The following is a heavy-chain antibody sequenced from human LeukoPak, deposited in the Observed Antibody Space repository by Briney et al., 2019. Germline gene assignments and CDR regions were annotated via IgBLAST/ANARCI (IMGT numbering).Heavy chain of an antibody. D-gene: IGHD3-10*01. J-gene: IGHJ4*02. V-gene: IGHV3-30*02. CDR1: GLTFSSYG. Sequence: GGSLRLSCAASGLTFSSYGMHWVRQAPGKGLEWVAFIRYDGSNKYYADSVKGRFTISRDNSKNTLYLQMNSLRAEDTAVYYCAKTDRGSGLADYFHYWGQGTLVTVSS. CDR2: IRYDGSNK. CDR3: AKTDRGSGLADYFHY.